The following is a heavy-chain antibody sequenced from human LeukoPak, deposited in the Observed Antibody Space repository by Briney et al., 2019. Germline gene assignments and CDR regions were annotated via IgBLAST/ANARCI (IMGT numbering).Heavy chain of an antibody. CDR2: ISSSSSYI. J-gene: IGHJ3*02. CDR1: GFTFRSYS. D-gene: IGHD3-3*01. CDR3: ARAERFLEWDDAFDI. Sequence: PGGSLRISRAASGFTFRSYSMNWVRQAPGKGLEWVSSISSSSSYIYYADSMKGRITISRDNAKNSLYLQMNSLRAEDAAVYYCARAERFLEWDDAFDIWGQGTMVTVSS. V-gene: IGHV3-21*01.